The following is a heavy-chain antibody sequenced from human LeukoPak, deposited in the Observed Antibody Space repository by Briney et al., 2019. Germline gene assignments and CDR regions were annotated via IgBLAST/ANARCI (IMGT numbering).Heavy chain of an antibody. CDR3: ARAGLMVAATLSTNWFDP. CDR2: INHSGST. V-gene: IGHV4-34*01. Sequence: SETLSLTCAAYGGSFSGYYWSWIRQPPGKWLEWIGEINHSGSTNYNPSLKSRVTISVDTSKNQFSLKLSSVTAADTAVYYCARAGLMVAATLSTNWFDPWGQGTLVTISS. D-gene: IGHD2-15*01. J-gene: IGHJ5*02. CDR1: GGSFSGYY.